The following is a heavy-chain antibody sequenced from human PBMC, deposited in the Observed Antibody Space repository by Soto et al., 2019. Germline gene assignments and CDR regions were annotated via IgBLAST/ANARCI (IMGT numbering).Heavy chain of an antibody. D-gene: IGHD2-2*01. V-gene: IGHV1-18*01. J-gene: IGHJ4*02. CDR3: ARDRGGYCSSTSCYEPDYFDY. CDR1: GYTFTSYG. Sequence: ASVKVSCKASGYTFTSYGISWVRQAPGQGLEWMGWISAYNGNTNYAQKLQGRVTMTTDTSTSTAYMELRSLRSDDTAVYYCARDRGGYCSSTSCYEPDYFDYWGQGTLVTVS. CDR2: ISAYNGNT.